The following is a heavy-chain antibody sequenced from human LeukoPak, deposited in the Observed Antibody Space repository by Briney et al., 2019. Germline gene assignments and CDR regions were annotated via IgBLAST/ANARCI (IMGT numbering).Heavy chain of an antibody. J-gene: IGHJ4*02. CDR2: IYCSGTT. D-gene: IGHD2-15*01. Sequence: SSETLSRTCTVSGGSITSYYWSWIRQPPGKGLEWIGYIYCSGTTNYNPSLKSRVTISVDTSKNQFSLKLSSVTAADTAVYYCARSYGCSGACFDYWGQGTLVTVSS. CDR1: GGSITSYY. V-gene: IGHV4-59*08. CDR3: ARSYGCSGACFDY.